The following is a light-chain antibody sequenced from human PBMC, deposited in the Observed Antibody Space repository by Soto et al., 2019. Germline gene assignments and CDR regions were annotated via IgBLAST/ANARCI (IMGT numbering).Light chain of an antibody. CDR1: SSDVGGYNY. CDR3: CSYAGSSTSYV. Sequence: QSALTQPASVSGSPGQSITISCTGTSSDVGGYNYVSWYQQHPGKVPKVMIYDVSNRPSGVSNRFSGSKSGNTASLTISGLQTEDEADYYCCSYAGSSTSYVFGTGTKVTVL. V-gene: IGLV2-14*01. CDR2: DVS. J-gene: IGLJ1*01.